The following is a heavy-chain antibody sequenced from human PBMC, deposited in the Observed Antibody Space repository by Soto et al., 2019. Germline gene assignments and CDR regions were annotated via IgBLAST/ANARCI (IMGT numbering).Heavy chain of an antibody. V-gene: IGHV1-69*12. CDR2: IIPIFGTA. CDR1: GGTFSSYA. D-gene: IGHD6-19*01. CDR3: ARLAVAGTTSHYYYGMDV. J-gene: IGHJ6*02. Sequence: QVQLVQSGAVVKKPGSSVKVSGKDSGGTFSSYAISWVRQAPGQGLEWMGGIIPIFGTANYAQKFQGRVTITADESTSTAYMELSSLRSEDTAVYYCARLAVAGTTSHYYYGMDVWGQGTTVTVSS.